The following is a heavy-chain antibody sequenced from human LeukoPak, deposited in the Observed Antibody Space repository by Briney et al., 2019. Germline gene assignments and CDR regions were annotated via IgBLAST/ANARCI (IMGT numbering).Heavy chain of an antibody. D-gene: IGHD3-10*01. CDR1: GGSISSSNW. CDR2: IYHSGST. Sequence: PSETLSLTCAVSGGSISSSNWWSWVRQPPGKGLEWIGEIYHSGSTNYNPSLKSRVTISVDTSKNQFSLKLSSVTAADTAVYYCASLGPYYYGSGSYFLYWGQGTLVTVSS. CDR3: ASLGPYYYGSGSYFLY. J-gene: IGHJ4*02. V-gene: IGHV4-4*02.